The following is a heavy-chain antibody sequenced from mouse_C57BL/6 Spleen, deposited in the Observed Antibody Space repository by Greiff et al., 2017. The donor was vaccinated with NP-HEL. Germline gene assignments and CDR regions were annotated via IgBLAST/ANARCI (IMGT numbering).Heavy chain of an antibody. CDR1: GYTFTDYY. J-gene: IGHJ3*01. CDR3: AREYYGSSYAFAY. D-gene: IGHD1-1*01. Sequence: EVQLQQSGPELVKPGASVKISCKASGYTFTDYYMNWVKQSHGKSLEWIGDINPNNGGTSYNQKFKGKATLTVDKSSSTAYMELRSLTSEDSAVYYCAREYYGSSYAFAYWGQGTLVTVSA. CDR2: INPNNGGT. V-gene: IGHV1-26*01.